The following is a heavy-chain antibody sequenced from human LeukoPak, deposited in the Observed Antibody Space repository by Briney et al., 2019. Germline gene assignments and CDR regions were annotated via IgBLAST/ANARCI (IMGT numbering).Heavy chain of an antibody. CDR1: GSTFSSYS. V-gene: IGHV3-21*01. CDR3: AELGITMIGGV. J-gene: IGHJ6*04. D-gene: IGHD3-10*02. Sequence: GGSLRLSCAASGSTFSSYSMNWVRQAPGKGLEWVSSISSSSSYIYYADSVKGRFTISRDNAKNSLYLQMNNLRAEDTAVYYCAELGITMIGGVWGKGTTVTISS. CDR2: ISSSSSYI.